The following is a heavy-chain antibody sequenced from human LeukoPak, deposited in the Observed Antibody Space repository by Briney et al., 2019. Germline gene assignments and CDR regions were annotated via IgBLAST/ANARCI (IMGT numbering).Heavy chain of an antibody. CDR1: GYTFTSYA. D-gene: IGHD1-26*01. Sequence: ASVKVSCKASGYTFTSYAIHWVRQAPGQRLEWTGWISAGNGNTKYSQNFQGRVTFISNTSATTAFMELSSLRSEDAAVYYCARDSGSGSNDYWGQGTLVTVSS. J-gene: IGHJ4*02. V-gene: IGHV1-3*01. CDR3: ARDSGSGSNDY. CDR2: ISAGNGNT.